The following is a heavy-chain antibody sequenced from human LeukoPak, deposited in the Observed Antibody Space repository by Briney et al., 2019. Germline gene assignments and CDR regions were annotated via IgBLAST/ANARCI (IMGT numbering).Heavy chain of an antibody. D-gene: IGHD3-22*01. V-gene: IGHV4-39*07. CDR1: GGSISSSSYY. CDR2: IYYSGST. Sequence: SETLSLTCTVSGGSISSSSYYWGWIRQPPGKGLEWIGSIYYSGSTYYNPSLKSRVTISVDTSKNQFSLKLSSVTAADTAVYYCARAWVIVVGGYFDYWGQGTLVTVSS. J-gene: IGHJ4*02. CDR3: ARAWVIVVGGYFDY.